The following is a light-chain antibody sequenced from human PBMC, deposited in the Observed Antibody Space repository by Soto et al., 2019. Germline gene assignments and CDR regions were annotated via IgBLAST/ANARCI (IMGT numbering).Light chain of an antibody. CDR1: SSDVGSYNR. CDR2: EGS. J-gene: IGLJ1*01. V-gene: IGLV2-23*01. CDR3: CSYAGSSTFYV. Sequence: QSVLTQPASVSGSPGQSITISCTGTSSDVGSYNRVSWYQQHPGKAPKLMIYEGSKRPSGVSNRFSGSKSGNTASLTISGLQAVDEADYYCCSYAGSSTFYVFGIGTKVTVL.